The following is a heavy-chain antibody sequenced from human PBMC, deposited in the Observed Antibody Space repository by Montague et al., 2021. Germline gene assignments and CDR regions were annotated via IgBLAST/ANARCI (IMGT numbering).Heavy chain of an antibody. Sequence: SETLSLTCTVSGASITSNIYYWGWLRQSPGQGLEWIGSINYSGNSFYRPSLKSRITMAVDTSKNQFSLKLSTVTAADAAIYYCASVIRSWFVGWFDPWGQGTLVTVSS. CDR3: ASVIRSWFVGWFDP. D-gene: IGHD6-13*01. J-gene: IGHJ5*02. CDR2: INYSGNS. CDR1: GASITSNIYY. V-gene: IGHV4-39*01.